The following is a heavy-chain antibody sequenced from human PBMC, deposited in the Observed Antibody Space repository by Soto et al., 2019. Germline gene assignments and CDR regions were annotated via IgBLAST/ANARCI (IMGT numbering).Heavy chain of an antibody. Sequence: QITLKESGPTLVKPTQTLTLTCTFSGFSLSSTRMAVGWIRQPPGKALEWLALIYWDDDKRYSPFLKSRLTINKDTYKNHQHLTMSNTDHVDTDRYYCAHIVVAGLGYYFDYWGQGTLVTVSS. CDR1: GFSLSSTRMA. V-gene: IGHV2-5*02. J-gene: IGHJ4*02. CDR3: AHIVVAGLGYYFDY. D-gene: IGHD6-19*01. CDR2: IYWDDDK.